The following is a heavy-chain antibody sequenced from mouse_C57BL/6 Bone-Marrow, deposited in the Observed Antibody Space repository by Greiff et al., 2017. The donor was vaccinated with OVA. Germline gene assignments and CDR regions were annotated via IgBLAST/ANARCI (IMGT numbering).Heavy chain of an antibody. V-gene: IGHV1-81*01. CDR1: GYTFTSYG. Sequence: VKLVESGAELARPGASVKLSCKASGYTFTSYGISWVKQRTGQGLEWIGEIYPRSGNTYYNEKFKGKATLTADKSSSTAYMGLRSLTSEDSAVYFCASSSGLAWFAYWGQGTLVTVSA. CDR2: IYPRSGNT. D-gene: IGHD3-2*02. CDR3: ASSSGLAWFAY. J-gene: IGHJ3*01.